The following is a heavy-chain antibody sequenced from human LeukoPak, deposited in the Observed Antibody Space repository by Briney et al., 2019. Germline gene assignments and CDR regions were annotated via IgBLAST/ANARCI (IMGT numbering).Heavy chain of an antibody. J-gene: IGHJ3*02. CDR2: IIPIFGTA. CDR3: ARELYGDYGPDAFDI. D-gene: IGHD4-17*01. Sequence: GASVKVSCKASGGTFSSYAISWVRQAPGQGLEWMGGIIPIFGTANYAQKFQGRVTITADKSTSTAYMELSSLRSEDTAVYYCARELYGDYGPDAFDIWGQGTMVTVSS. V-gene: IGHV1-69*06. CDR1: GGTFSSYA.